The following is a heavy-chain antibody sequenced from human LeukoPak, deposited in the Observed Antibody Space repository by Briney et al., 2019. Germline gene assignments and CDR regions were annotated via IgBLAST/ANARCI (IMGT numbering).Heavy chain of an antibody. V-gene: IGHV4-59*08. CDR2: IYCSGST. Sequence: SETLSLTCTVSGDSISSYYWSWIRQPPGKGLEWIGYIYCSGSTNYNPSLKSRVTISVDTSKNQFSLKLSSVTAADTAVYYCARSRGLYYDSSGYSRNFDYWGQGTLVTVSS. J-gene: IGHJ4*02. D-gene: IGHD3-22*01. CDR1: GDSISSYY. CDR3: ARSRGLYYDSSGYSRNFDY.